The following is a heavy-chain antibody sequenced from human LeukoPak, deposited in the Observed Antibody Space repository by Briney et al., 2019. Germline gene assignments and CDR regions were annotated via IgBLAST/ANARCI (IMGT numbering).Heavy chain of an antibody. J-gene: IGHJ4*02. CDR1: GFTFSSYA. CDR2: ISGSGGST. CDR3: AKGRARGVITVPFDY. D-gene: IGHD3-10*01. Sequence: GSLILSCAASGFTFSSYAMRWVRQAPGKGLEWVSTISGSGGSTNYADSVKGRFTISRHNPKNTLYLQMNSLRAEDTAVYYCAKGRARGVITVPFDYWGQGTLVTVSS. V-gene: IGHV3-23*01.